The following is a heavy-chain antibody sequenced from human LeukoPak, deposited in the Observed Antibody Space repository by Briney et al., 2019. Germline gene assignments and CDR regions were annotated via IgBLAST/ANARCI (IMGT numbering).Heavy chain of an antibody. CDR1: GFTFSSYS. J-gene: IGHJ4*02. Sequence: GGSLRLSCAASGFTFSSYSMNWVRQAPGKGLEWVSSISSSSSYIYYADSVKGRFTISRDNAKNSLYLQMNSLRAEDTAVYYCARDLPRWSTPLVGAPQTPPPAVDYWGQGTLVTVSS. CDR2: ISSSSSYI. V-gene: IGHV3-21*01. CDR3: ARDLPRWSTPLVGAPQTPPPAVDY. D-gene: IGHD4-23*01.